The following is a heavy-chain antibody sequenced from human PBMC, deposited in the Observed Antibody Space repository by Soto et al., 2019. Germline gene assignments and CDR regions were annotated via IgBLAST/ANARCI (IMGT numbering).Heavy chain of an antibody. CDR2: IKQDGSEK. Sequence: GGSLRLSCVASGFTFSDYNMNWVRQAPGKGLEWVANIKQDGSEKYYVDSVKGRFTISRDNAKNSLYLQMNSLRAEDTAVYYCARDYYDFWSGYYNYFDYWGQGTLVTVSS. D-gene: IGHD3-3*01. V-gene: IGHV3-7*01. CDR3: ARDYYDFWSGYYNYFDY. J-gene: IGHJ4*02. CDR1: GFTFSDYN.